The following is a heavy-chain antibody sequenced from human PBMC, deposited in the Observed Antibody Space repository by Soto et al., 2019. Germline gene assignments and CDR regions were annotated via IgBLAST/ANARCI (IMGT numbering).Heavy chain of an antibody. CDR1: GFTFSSYS. CDR3: AKVSSSWYAGFFDL. Sequence: PGGSLRLSCGAAGFTFSSYSMNWVRQAPGKGLEWVSYISGSSVSIYYADSVKGRFTVSRDNAQNSLYLQMNTLRAEDTAIYYCAKVSSSWYAGFFDLWGQETLVTVSS. J-gene: IGHJ4*02. D-gene: IGHD6-13*01. CDR2: ISGSSVSI. V-gene: IGHV3-48*01.